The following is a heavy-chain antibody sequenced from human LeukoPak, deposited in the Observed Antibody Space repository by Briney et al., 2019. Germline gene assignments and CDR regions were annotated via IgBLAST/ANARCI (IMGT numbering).Heavy chain of an antibody. V-gene: IGHV1-69*04. Sequence: ASVKVSCKASGDTFSSYAISWVRQAPGQGLEWMGRIIPILGIANYAQKFQGRVTITADKSTSTAYMELSSLRSEDTAVYYCASQGAHCSSTSCPPGYWGQGTLVTVSS. CDR1: GDTFSSYA. J-gene: IGHJ4*02. CDR2: IIPILGIA. CDR3: ASQGAHCSSTSCPPGY. D-gene: IGHD2-2*01.